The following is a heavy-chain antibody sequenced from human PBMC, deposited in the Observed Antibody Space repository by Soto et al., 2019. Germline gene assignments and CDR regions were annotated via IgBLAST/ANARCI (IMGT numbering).Heavy chain of an antibody. D-gene: IGHD5-18*01. Sequence: SETLSLTSTVSGGSTSSGGFNWSWIRQHPGKGLEWIGYIYYSGISYYNPSLKSRVSISLDTSRNQFSMTLNSVTAADTAVYYCARNGYTYGMDVWGQGATVTVSS. CDR1: GGSTSSGGFN. CDR2: IYYSGIS. V-gene: IGHV4-31*03. CDR3: ARNGYTYGMDV. J-gene: IGHJ6*02.